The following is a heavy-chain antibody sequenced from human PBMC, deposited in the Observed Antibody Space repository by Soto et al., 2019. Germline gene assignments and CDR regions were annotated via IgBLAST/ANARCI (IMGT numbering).Heavy chain of an antibody. CDR3: ARDIGSGDDAFDI. V-gene: IGHV1-2*04. Sequence: ASVKVSCKASGYTFTGYYMHWVRQAPGQGLEWMGWINPNSGGTNYAQKFQGWVTMTRDTSISTAYMELSRLRSDDTAVYYCARDIGSGDDAFDIWGQGTMVTVSS. J-gene: IGHJ3*02. CDR1: GYTFTGYY. D-gene: IGHD7-27*01. CDR2: INPNSGGT.